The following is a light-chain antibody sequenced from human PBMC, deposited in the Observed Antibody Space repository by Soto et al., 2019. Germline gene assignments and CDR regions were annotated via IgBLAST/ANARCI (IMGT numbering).Light chain of an antibody. CDR3: SSYAGSNYPYV. Sequence: LTQPPSASGSPGQSVTIACTGTSSDVGYYNYVSWYQQPPGKAPKLLIYDVSKRPSGVPDRFSGSKSGNTASLTVSGLQAEDEGDYYCSSYAGSNYPYVFGTGTKVTVL. V-gene: IGLV2-8*01. CDR2: DVS. CDR1: SSDVGYYNY. J-gene: IGLJ1*01.